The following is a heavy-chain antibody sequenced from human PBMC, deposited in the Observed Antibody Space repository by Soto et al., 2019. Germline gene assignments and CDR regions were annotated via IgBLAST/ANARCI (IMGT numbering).Heavy chain of an antibody. J-gene: IGHJ4*02. V-gene: IGHV4-59*08. Sequence: PTKTLSLTCIVLGGSISGYYWSWIRQSPGKGLEWIGYIHYSGSTYYNPSLKSRVTISIDTSKNQFSLKLSSVTAADTAVYYCASRKSSPYFDYWGQGTLVTVSS. CDR2: IHYSGST. CDR1: GGSISGYY. CDR3: ASRKSSPYFDY. D-gene: IGHD3-10*01.